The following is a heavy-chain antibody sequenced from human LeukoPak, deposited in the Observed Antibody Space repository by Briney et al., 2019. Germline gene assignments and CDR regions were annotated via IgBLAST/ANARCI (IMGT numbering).Heavy chain of an antibody. CDR2: INPNSGGT. V-gene: IGHV1-2*04. CDR3: AREVAPDHAQYDTTWFDP. CDR1: GYTFTCYY. D-gene: IGHD3-22*01. Sequence: GASVKVSCKASGYTFTCYYMHWVRQAPGQGLEWMGWINPNSGGTNYAQKFQGWVTMTRDTSISTAYMELSRLRSDDTAVYYCAREVAPDHAQYDTTWFDPWGQGTLVTVSS. J-gene: IGHJ5*02.